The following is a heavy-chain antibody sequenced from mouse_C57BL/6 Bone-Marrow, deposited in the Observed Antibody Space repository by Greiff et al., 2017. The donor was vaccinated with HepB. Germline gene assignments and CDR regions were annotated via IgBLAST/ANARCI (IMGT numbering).Heavy chain of an antibody. D-gene: IGHD1-2*01. Sequence: QVQLKQSGAELVRPGASVTLSCKASGYTFTDYEMHWVKQTPVHGLEWIGAIDPETGGTAYNQKFKGKAILTADKSSSTAYMELRSLTSEDSAVYYCTRDTTANWYFDVWGTGTTVTVSS. CDR2: IDPETGGT. CDR1: GYTFTDYE. V-gene: IGHV1-15*01. J-gene: IGHJ1*03. CDR3: TRDTTANWYFDV.